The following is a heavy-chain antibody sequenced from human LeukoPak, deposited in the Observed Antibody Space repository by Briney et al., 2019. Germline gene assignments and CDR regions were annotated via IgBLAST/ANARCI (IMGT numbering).Heavy chain of an antibody. CDR1: GGSISSGSYY. D-gene: IGHD6-19*01. CDR2: IYTSGST. V-gene: IGHV4-61*02. CDR3: ARVDSSGWSRPFDY. Sequence: PSQTLSLTCTVSGGSISSGSYYWSWIRQPAGKGLEWIGRIYTSGSTNYNPSLKSRVTISVDTSKNQFSQKLSSVTAADTAVYYCARVDSSGWSRPFDYWGQGTLVTVSS. J-gene: IGHJ4*02.